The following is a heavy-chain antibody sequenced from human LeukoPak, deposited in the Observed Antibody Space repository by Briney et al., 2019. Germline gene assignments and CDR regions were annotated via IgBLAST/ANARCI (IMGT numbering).Heavy chain of an antibody. V-gene: IGHV4-4*07. CDR3: ARGICSGGSCYSPGSFDI. D-gene: IGHD2-15*01. CDR1: GDSINNYY. Sequence: SEILSLTCTVSGDSINNYYWSWLRQPAGKGPEWIGRIYPSGTTNYNPSLKSRVTMTVDTSKNQFSLKLTSVTAADTAFYYCARGICSGGSCYSPGSFDIWGQGTMVTVSS. CDR2: IYPSGTT. J-gene: IGHJ3*02.